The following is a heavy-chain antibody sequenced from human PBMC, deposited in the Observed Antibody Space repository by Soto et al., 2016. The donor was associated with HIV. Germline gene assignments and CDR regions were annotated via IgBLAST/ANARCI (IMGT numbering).Heavy chain of an antibody. CDR2: VYYSGST. J-gene: IGHJ6*03. D-gene: IGHD6-13*01. Sequence: QVQLQESGPGLVKPSETLSLTCTVSGGSISSYYWSWIRQPPGKGLEWIGYVYYSGSTNYNPSLKGRVAMSVDTSKKQLSLKVISMTAADTAVYYCARGGYSSSWYYYMDVWGRGATITV. V-gene: IGHV4-59*01. CDR1: GGSISSYY. CDR3: ARGGYSSSWYYYMDV.